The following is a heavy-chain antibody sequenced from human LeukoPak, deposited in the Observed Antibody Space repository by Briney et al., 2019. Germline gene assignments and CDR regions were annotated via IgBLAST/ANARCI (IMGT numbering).Heavy chain of an antibody. CDR2: IYPGDSDT. Sequence: GESLKISCKGSGYSFTSYWIGWVRQMPGKGLEWLGIIYPGDSDTRYSPSFQGQVTISADKSISTAYLQWSSLKASDTAMYYCARLGIAAAGTGDGMDVWGQGTTVTVSS. CDR1: GYSFTSYW. V-gene: IGHV5-51*01. D-gene: IGHD6-13*01. CDR3: ARLGIAAAGTGDGMDV. J-gene: IGHJ6*02.